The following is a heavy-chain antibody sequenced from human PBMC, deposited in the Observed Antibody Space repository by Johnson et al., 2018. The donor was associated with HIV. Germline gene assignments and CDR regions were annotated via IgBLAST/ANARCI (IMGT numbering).Heavy chain of an antibody. CDR1: GFTFGNYW. Sequence: EVQLVESGGGVVQPGRSLRLSCAASGFTFGNYWMHWVRQAPGKGLVWVARIYSDGSDTKYADSVKGRFTISRDNAKNTLYLQMNSLRAEDTAVYYCARMGYYYDSATFHPFDIWGQGTMVTVSS. CDR3: ARMGYYYDSATFHPFDI. CDR2: IYSDGSDT. V-gene: IGHV3-74*02. D-gene: IGHD3-22*01. J-gene: IGHJ3*02.